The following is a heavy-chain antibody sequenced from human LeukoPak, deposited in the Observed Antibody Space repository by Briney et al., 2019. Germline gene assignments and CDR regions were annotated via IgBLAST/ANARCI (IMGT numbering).Heavy chain of an antibody. CDR1: GGSISSRNW. CDR3: ARVYYDSSGYYYPFDY. V-gene: IGHV4-4*02. J-gene: IGHJ4*02. D-gene: IGHD3-22*01. CDR2: IYHSGST. Sequence: SETLSLTCAVSGGSISSRNWWSWVRQPPGKGLEWIGEIYHSGSTNYNPSLKSRVTISVDKSKNQFSLKLSSVTAADTAVYYCARVYYDSSGYYYPFDYWGQGTLVTVSS.